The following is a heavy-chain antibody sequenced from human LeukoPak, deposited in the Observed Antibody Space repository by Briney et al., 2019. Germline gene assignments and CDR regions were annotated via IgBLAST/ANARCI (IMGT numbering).Heavy chain of an antibody. D-gene: IGHD1-26*01. V-gene: IGHV1-2*02. CDR1: GYTFTGYY. Sequence: ASVKVSCKTSGYTFTGYYIHWVRQAPGQGLEWMGWVNPNSGGTNYAQKFQGRVTMTRDTSINTAYMELNRLRSDDTAVYYCARAQEWEPAFFDYWGQGTLVTVSS. CDR2: VNPNSGGT. J-gene: IGHJ4*02. CDR3: ARAQEWEPAFFDY.